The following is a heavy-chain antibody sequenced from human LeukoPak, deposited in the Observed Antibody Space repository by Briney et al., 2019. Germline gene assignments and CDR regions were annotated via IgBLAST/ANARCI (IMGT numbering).Heavy chain of an antibody. CDR2: ISSSCSTI. J-gene: IGHJ4*02. CDR3: ARDEFNYYGSGSYYNFDY. V-gene: IGHV3-48*03. CDR1: GFTFSSYE. Sequence: GGSLRLSCAASGFTFSSYEMNWVRQPPGKGLQWVSYISSSCSTIYYADSVKGRFTIFRDNAKNSLYLQMNSLRAEDTAVYYCARDEFNYYGSGSYYNFDYWGQGTLVTVSS. D-gene: IGHD3-10*01.